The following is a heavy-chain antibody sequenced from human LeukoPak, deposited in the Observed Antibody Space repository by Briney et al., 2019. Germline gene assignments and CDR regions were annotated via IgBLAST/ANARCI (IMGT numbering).Heavy chain of an antibody. CDR3: AREGRSSSDAFDI. D-gene: IGHD6-6*01. CDR1: GFTFSSYS. V-gene: IGHV3-48*01. CDR2: ISSSSSTI. J-gene: IGHJ3*02. Sequence: GGSLRLSCAASGFTFSSYSMNWVRQAPGKGLEWVSYISSSSSTIYYADSVKGRFTISRDNAKNSLYLQMYSLRAEDTAVYYCAREGRSSSDAFDIWGQGTMVTVSS.